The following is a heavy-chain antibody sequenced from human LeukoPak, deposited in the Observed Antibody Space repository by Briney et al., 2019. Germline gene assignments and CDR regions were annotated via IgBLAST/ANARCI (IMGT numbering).Heavy chain of an antibody. J-gene: IGHJ4*02. V-gene: IGHV3-48*01. CDR3: ARGEWHQDGIGYNRFDN. Sequence: GGSLRLSCAASGFTFTVYSMTWVRQAPGKGLEWISHISAASHGIYYADSVKGRFTVSRDNAKNSVFLLLTSLRPEDTAVYYCARGEWHQDGIGYNRFDNWGQGALVTVSS. D-gene: IGHD3-3*01. CDR1: GFTFTVYS. CDR2: ISAASHGI.